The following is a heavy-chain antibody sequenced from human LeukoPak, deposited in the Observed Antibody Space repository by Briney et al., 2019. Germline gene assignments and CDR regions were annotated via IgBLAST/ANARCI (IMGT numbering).Heavy chain of an antibody. CDR1: GFTFSSYG. J-gene: IGHJ4*02. CDR2: ISYDGSNK. D-gene: IGHD6-19*01. V-gene: IGHV3-30*18. Sequence: GGSLRLSCAASGFTFSSYGMHWVRQALGKGLEWVAVISYDGSNKYYADSVKGRFTISRDNSKNTLYMQMNSLRAEDTAVYYCAKDRAVAASFFDYWGQGTLVTVSS. CDR3: AKDRAVAASFFDY.